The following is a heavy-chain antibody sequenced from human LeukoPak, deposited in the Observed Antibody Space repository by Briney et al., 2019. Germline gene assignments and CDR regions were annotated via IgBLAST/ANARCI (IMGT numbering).Heavy chain of an antibody. J-gene: IGHJ4*02. CDR2: ITTGSDYT. D-gene: IGHD6-19*01. V-gene: IGHV3-21*01. CDR1: GFSFGSYS. Sequence: GGSLRLSCAGFGFSFGSYSMTWVRQAPGKGLEWISSITTGSDYTYYTDSVEGRFTISRDDAKNSLFLQMSSLRVEDTALYYCARDPGSHNSSGWYDYWGQGTLVTVSS. CDR3: ARDPGSHNSSGWYDY.